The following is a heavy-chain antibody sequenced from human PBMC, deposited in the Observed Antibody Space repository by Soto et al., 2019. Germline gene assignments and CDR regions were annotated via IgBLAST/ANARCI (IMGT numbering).Heavy chain of an antibody. V-gene: IGHV3-11*06. D-gene: IGHD6-13*01. CDR3: ARDLSQIAAAVNYYYGMDV. CDR2: ISSSSSYT. Sequence: GGSLRRSCAASGFTFSDYYMSWIRQAPGKGLDWVSYISSSSSYTNYADSVKGRFTISRDNAKNSLYLQMNSLRAEDTAVYYCARDLSQIAAAVNYYYGMDVWGQGTTVTVSS. CDR1: GFTFSDYY. J-gene: IGHJ6*02.